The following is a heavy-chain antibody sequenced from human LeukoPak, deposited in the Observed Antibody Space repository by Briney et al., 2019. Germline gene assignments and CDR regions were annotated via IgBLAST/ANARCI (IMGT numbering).Heavy chain of an antibody. D-gene: IGHD3-3*01. CDR2: IYTSGST. CDR1: GGSISSYY. CDR3: ARDRPYDFWSGDAFDI. Sequence: SETPSLTCTVSGGSISSYYWSWIRQPAGKGLEWIGRIYTSGSTNYNPSLKSRVTMSVDTSKNQFSLKLSSATAADTAVYYCARDRPYDFWSGDAFDIWGQGTMVTVSS. J-gene: IGHJ3*02. V-gene: IGHV4-4*07.